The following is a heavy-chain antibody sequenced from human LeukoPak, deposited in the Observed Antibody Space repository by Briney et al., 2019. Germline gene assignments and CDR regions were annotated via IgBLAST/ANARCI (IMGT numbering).Heavy chain of an antibody. Sequence: PGGSLRLSCAASGFTFSSYEMNWVRQAPGKGLEWASYISSSGSTIYYADSVKGRFTISRDNAKNSLYLQMNSLRAEDTAVYYCAELGTTMIGGVWGKGTTVTISS. CDR1: GFTFSSYE. D-gene: IGHD3-10*02. CDR2: ISSSGSTI. CDR3: AELGTTMIGGV. V-gene: IGHV3-48*03. J-gene: IGHJ6*04.